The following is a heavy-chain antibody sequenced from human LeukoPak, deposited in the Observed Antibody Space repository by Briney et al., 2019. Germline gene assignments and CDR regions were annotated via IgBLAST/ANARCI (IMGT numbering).Heavy chain of an antibody. V-gene: IGHV3-30*02. CDR3: AKDSEVTTTIED. J-gene: IGHJ4*02. Sequence: PGGSLRLSCAASGFTFSTHGMHWIRQAPGQGLEWVAIIRYDGSNKYYADSVKGRFTISRDNSKNTLYLQMNNLRAEDTAVYYCAKDSEVTTTIEDWGQGTLVTVSS. D-gene: IGHD4-11*01. CDR2: IRYDGSNK. CDR1: GFTFSTHG.